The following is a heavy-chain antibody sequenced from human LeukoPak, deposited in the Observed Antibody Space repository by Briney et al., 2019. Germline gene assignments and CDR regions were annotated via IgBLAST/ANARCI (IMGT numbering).Heavy chain of an antibody. CDR1: GFTFSNYA. CDR2: LTSSGDDT. V-gene: IGHV3-23*01. Sequence: GGSLRLSCAASGFTFSNYAMTRVRQAPGKGLEWVSSLTSSGDDTYYSDSVKGRFTISRDNSRNTLYLHMNSLRAEDTAVYYCAKGNSNYCFDYWGQGILVTVSS. J-gene: IGHJ4*02. CDR3: AKGNSNYCFDY. D-gene: IGHD4-11*01.